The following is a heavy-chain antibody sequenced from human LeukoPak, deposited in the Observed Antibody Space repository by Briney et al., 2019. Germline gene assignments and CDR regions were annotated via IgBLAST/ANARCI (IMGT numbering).Heavy chain of an antibody. CDR1: GFTLSDLC. V-gene: IGHV3-30*02. J-gene: IGHJ4*02. D-gene: IGHD1-14*01. Sequence: GESLRLSSAASGFTLSDLCMHWVRHAPRKGVERVSFIRYDESARCYADSAKGRFTISRDKFKKTLYLQMSSLRVDGTALYYCAGVDNRVGSDFWGKGTLVTVS. CDR3: AGVDNRVGSDF. CDR2: IRYDESAR.